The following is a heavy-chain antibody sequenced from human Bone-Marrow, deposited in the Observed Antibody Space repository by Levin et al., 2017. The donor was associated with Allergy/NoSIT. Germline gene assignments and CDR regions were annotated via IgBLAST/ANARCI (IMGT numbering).Heavy chain of an antibody. Sequence: SCAASGFTFSSYAMSWVRQAPGKGLAWVSCISGSGTITHYAESVKGRFTISRDISKNMLHLQLNSLRAEDTAIYFCAKEGLAVAGYYFDSWGQGTLVTVSS. J-gene: IGHJ4*02. CDR3: AKEGLAVAGYYFDS. CDR2: ISGSGTIT. CDR1: GFTFSSYA. D-gene: IGHD6-19*01. V-gene: IGHV3-23*01.